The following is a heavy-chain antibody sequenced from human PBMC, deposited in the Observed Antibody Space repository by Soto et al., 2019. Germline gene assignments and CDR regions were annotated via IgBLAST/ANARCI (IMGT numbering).Heavy chain of an antibody. J-gene: IGHJ4*02. D-gene: IGHD6-13*01. CDR2: IHPGKSDT. CDR1: GYSFGNYW. CDR3: ARKIAETGSGFDY. Sequence: GEALKISCKGSGYSFGNYWIAWVRQRPGKGLEWMGIIHPGKSDTRYSPSFEGQVTISANNSISTAHLQWSTPQAADSATYYCARKIAETGSGFDYWGQGTLVTVSS. V-gene: IGHV5-51*01.